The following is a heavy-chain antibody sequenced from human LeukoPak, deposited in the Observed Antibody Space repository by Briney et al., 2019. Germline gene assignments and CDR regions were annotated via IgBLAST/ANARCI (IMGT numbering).Heavy chain of an antibody. D-gene: IGHD4-11*01. CDR1: GGTFSSYA. Sequence: GSSVKVSCKASGGTFSSYAISWVRQAPGQGLEWMGRINPNSGGTNYAQKFQGRVTTTRDTSISTAYMELSRLRSDDTAVYYCARGFGSNPPQGPFFDYWGQGTLVTVSS. CDR2: INPNSGGT. CDR3: ARGFGSNPPQGPFFDY. V-gene: IGHV1-2*06. J-gene: IGHJ4*02.